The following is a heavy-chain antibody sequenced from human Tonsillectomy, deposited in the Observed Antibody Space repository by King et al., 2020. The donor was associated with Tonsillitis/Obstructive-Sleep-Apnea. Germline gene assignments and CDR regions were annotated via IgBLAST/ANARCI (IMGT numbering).Heavy chain of an antibody. J-gene: IGHJ3*02. D-gene: IGHD4-23*01. CDR1: GFTFDDYA. V-gene: IGHV3-43*02. Sequence: EVQLVESGGGVVQPGGSLRLSCAASGFTFDDYAMHWVRQAPGKGLEWVSLISGDGGSSYYADSVKGRFTISRDSSKNSLYLQINSLRTEDTALYYCAKAPYGGDAFDIWGQGTMVTVSS. CDR2: ISGDGGSS. CDR3: AKAPYGGDAFDI.